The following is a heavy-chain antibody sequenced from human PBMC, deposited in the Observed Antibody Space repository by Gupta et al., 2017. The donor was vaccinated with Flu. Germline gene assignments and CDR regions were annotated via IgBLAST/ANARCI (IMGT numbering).Heavy chain of an antibody. CDR2: IIRSSRYI. J-gene: IGHJ3*02. D-gene: IGHD6-13*01. Sequence: EVQLMESGGGLVKPGGSLRLSCAASGFTFSSYSIHWVRQAQGKGRAWGSSIIRSSRYIYYADSVKGRFTISRDNAENSLYLQMNSLRAEDTDVYYCATDPLILGIAAAGTSSDASDIWGQGTMVTVSS. V-gene: IGHV3-21*01. CDR1: GFTFSSYS. CDR3: ATDPLILGIAAAGTSSDASDI.